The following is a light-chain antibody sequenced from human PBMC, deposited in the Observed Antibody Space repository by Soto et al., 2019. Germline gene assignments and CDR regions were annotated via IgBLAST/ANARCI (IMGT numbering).Light chain of an antibody. J-gene: IGKJ2*01. CDR1: QSVSSSY. Sequence: EIVLTQSPGILSLSPGERATLSCRASQSVSSSYLAWYQQKPGQAPRLLIYGASNRATGIPDRFSASGSATDFTLTSSILEPEDFAVYYCQQYGSSPPYTFGQGTKLEIK. V-gene: IGKV3-20*01. CDR2: GAS. CDR3: QQYGSSPPYT.